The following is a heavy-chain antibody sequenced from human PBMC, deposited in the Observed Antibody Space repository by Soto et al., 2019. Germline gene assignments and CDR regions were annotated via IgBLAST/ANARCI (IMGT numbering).Heavy chain of an antibody. CDR1: GFTFSNAW. J-gene: IGHJ6*02. CDR2: IKSKTDGGTT. V-gene: IGHV3-15*07. D-gene: IGHD2-15*01. CDR3: TSKNCSGGSCEYYYYYGMDV. Sequence: GGSLRLSCAASGFTFSNAWMNWVRQAPGKGLEWVGRIKSKTDGGTTDYAAPGKGRFTISRDDSKNTLYLQMNSLKTEDTAVYYCTSKNCSGGSCEYYYYYGMDVWGQGTTVTVSS.